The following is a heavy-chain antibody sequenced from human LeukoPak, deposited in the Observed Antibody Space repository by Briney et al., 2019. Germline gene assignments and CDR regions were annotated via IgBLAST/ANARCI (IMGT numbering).Heavy chain of an antibody. CDR2: ISSSSSYI. D-gene: IGHD2-2*01. Sequence: GGSLRLSCAASGFTFSSYSMNWVRQAPGKGLEWVSSISSSSSYIYYADSVKGRFTISRDNAKNSLYLQMNSLRVEDAAVYYCARARVSAVVVANYYYYYMDVWGKGATVTVSS. J-gene: IGHJ6*03. CDR3: ARARVSAVVVANYYYYYMDV. CDR1: GFTFSSYS. V-gene: IGHV3-21*01.